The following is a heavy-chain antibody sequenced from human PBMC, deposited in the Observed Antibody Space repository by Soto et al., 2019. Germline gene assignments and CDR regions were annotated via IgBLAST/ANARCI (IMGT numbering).Heavy chain of an antibody. CDR3: ATTGMGLTLYYYYHGMDV. CDR1: GFTVSTNY. J-gene: IGHJ6*02. V-gene: IGHV3-66*01. Sequence: EVQLVESGGGLVQPGGSLRLSCAASGFTVSTNYMTWVRQAPGKGLEWVSVMFYGGSTYYAASVKGRFTISRDDSKNTLYLQMTSLGAEDTAVYDCATTGMGLTLYYYYHGMDVWGQGTTVTVSS. D-gene: IGHD1-26*01. CDR2: MFYGGST.